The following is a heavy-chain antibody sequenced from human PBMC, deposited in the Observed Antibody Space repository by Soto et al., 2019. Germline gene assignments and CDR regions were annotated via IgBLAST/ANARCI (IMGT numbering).Heavy chain of an antibody. V-gene: IGHV4-28*01. D-gene: IGHD3-22*01. J-gene: IGHJ4*02. CDR3: ASQRLYGSSSYPIDS. Sequence: SDTLSLTCAVSGYSISSSNWLGWIRQPPGKGLEWIGYIYYSGTTYYNPSLKSRVTMSVDTSKNQFSLKLSSVTAADTAVYYCASQRLYGSSSYPIDSWGQGTLVTVSS. CDR1: GYSISSSNW. CDR2: IYYSGTT.